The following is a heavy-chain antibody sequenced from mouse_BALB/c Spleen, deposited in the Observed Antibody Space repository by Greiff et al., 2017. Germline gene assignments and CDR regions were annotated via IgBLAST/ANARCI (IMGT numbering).Heavy chain of an antibody. CDR2: SRNKANDYTT. Sequence: EVKLVESGGGLVQPGGSLRLSCAPSGFTFSDFYMEWVRQPPGKRLEWIAASRNKANDYTTEYSASVKGRFIVSRDTSQSILYLQMNALRAEDTAIYYCARDGNYYGYVGAMDDWGQGTSVTVSS. V-gene: IGHV7-1*02. J-gene: IGHJ4*01. CDR1: GFTFSDFY. D-gene: IGHD1-2*01. CDR3: ARDGNYYGYVGAMDD.